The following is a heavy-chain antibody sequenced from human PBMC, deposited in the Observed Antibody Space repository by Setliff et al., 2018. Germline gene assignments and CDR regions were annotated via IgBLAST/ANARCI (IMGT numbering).Heavy chain of an antibody. D-gene: IGHD1-26*01. J-gene: IGHJ5*02. CDR1: GNRFTDYF. CDR2: NNPNSGDT. CDR3: VRSGKFGMRFWFDQ. Sequence: GASVKVSCKASGNRFTDYFLHWVRQAPGQGLEWMGWNNPNSGDTHSAQKFQGRVTMTRDTSINTAYMELSSLTSDDTAFYYCVRSGKFGMRFWFDQWGRGTLVTVSS. V-gene: IGHV1-2*02.